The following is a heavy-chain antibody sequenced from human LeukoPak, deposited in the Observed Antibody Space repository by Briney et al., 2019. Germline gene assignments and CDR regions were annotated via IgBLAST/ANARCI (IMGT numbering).Heavy chain of an antibody. CDR3: TREGYYYDSSGYYRDY. D-gene: IGHD3-22*01. CDR1: GFTFGDYA. Sequence: GGSLRLSCTASGFTFGDYAMSWLRQAPGKGLEWVGFIRSKAYGGTTEYAASVKGRFTISRDDSKSIAYLQMNSLKTEDTAVYYCTREGYYYDSSGYYRDYWGQGTLVTVSS. CDR2: IRSKAYGGTT. J-gene: IGHJ4*02. V-gene: IGHV3-49*03.